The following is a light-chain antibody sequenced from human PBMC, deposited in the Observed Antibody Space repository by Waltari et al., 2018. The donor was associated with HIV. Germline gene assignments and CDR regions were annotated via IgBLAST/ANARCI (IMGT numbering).Light chain of an antibody. J-gene: IGKJ2*01. CDR3: QQLSSYPFA. V-gene: IGKV1-9*01. CDR1: QGSNNY. Sequence: DIQLTQSPSFLSAAVGDRVTVTCRASQGSNNYLAWYRQKTGKVPELLVYAASTLQTGVPSRFSGSGSGTEFTLTINSLQPEDFATYYCQQLSSYPFAFGQGTKVDI. CDR2: AAS.